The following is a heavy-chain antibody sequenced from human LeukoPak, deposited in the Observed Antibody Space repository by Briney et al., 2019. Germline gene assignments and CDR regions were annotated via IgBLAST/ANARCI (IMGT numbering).Heavy chain of an antibody. J-gene: IGHJ5*02. V-gene: IGHV3-21*01. D-gene: IGHD2-2*01. Sequence: GGSLRLSCAAPGFTFSSYSMNWVRQAPGKGLEWVSSISSSSSYIYYADSVKGRFTISRDNAKNSLYLQMNSLRAEDTAVYYCASHGGIVVVPAAIGWFDPWGQGTPVTVSS. CDR2: ISSSSSYI. CDR1: GFTFSSYS. CDR3: ASHGGIVVVPAAIGWFDP.